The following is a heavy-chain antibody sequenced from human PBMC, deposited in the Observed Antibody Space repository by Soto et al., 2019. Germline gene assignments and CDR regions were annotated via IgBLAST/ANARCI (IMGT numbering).Heavy chain of an antibody. D-gene: IGHD3-22*01. CDR2: IYYSGST. CDR1: GGSISSGGYY. Sequence: SETLSLTCTVSGGSISSGGYYWSWIRQHPGKGLEWIGYIYYSGSTYYNPSLKSRVTISVDTSKNQFSLKPSSVTAADTAVYYCASWYYYDSSGYGWWFDPWGQGTLVTVSS. V-gene: IGHV4-31*03. J-gene: IGHJ5*02. CDR3: ASWYYYDSSGYGWWFDP.